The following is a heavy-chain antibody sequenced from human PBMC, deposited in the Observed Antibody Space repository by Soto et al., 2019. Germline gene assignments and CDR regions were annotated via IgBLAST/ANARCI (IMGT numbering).Heavy chain of an antibody. CDR1: GFTFSGYA. V-gene: IGHV3-23*01. J-gene: IGHJ4*02. CDR2: ISGSGGST. CDR3: AKEAPNIVVVPAAIDY. Sequence: GGSLRLSCAASGFTFSGYAMSWVRQAPGKGLEWVSAISGSGGSTYYADSVKGRFTISRDNSKNTLYLQMNSLRAEDTAVYYCAKEAPNIVVVPAAIDYWGQGTLVTVSS. D-gene: IGHD2-2*02.